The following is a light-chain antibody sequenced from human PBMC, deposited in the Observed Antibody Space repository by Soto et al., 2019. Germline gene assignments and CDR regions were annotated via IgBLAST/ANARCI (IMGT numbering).Light chain of an antibody. J-gene: IGLJ3*02. V-gene: IGLV4-69*01. CDR1: SGHSTYA. Sequence: QPVLTQSPSASASLGASVKLTCTLNSGHSTYAIAWHQQQPEKGPRYLMKLDSDGSHSKGDGIPDRFSGSSSGAERYLTISSLQSEDEADYYCQTWATVPDWVFGGGTKVTVL. CDR2: LDSDGSH. CDR3: QTWATVPDWV.